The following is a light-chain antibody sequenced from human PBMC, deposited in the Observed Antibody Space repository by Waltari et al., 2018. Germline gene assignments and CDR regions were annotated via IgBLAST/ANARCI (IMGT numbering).Light chain of an antibody. J-gene: IGKJ1*01. V-gene: IGKV4-1*01. CDR2: WAS. Sequence: DIVMTQSPDSLAVSLGERANIKCKSSQNVLYSSNNQNYLAWYQKRPGHPPNLLIYWASTRESGVPDRFIGSGSGTDFTLTISSLQAEDVALYYCQQYYSAPLTFGQGTKVEIK. CDR1: QNVLYSSNNQNY. CDR3: QQYYSAPLT.